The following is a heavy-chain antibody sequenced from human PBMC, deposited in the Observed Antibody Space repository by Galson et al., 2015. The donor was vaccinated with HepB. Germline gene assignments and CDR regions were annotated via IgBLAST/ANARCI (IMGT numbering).Heavy chain of an antibody. Sequence: SLRLSCAASGFTFSSYAMHWVRQAPGKGLEYVSAISSNGGSTYYANSVKGRFTISRDNSKNTPYLQMGSLRAEDTAVYYCAKDYYDSSGYYVDYYYYGMDVWGQGTTVTVSS. CDR3: AKDYYDSSGYYVDYYYYGMDV. J-gene: IGHJ6*02. CDR2: ISSNGGST. CDR1: GFTFSSYA. V-gene: IGHV3-64*01. D-gene: IGHD3-22*01.